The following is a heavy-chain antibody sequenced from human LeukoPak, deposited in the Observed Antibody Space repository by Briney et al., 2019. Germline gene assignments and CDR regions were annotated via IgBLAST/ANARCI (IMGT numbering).Heavy chain of an antibody. CDR2: ISGSGGST. Sequence: PGGSLRLSCAASGFTFSSYAMSWVRQASGKGLEWVSAISGSGGSTYYADSVKGRFTISRDNSKNTLYLQMNSLRAEDTAVYYCAKDTYYYDSSGYYDYWGQGTLVTVSS. CDR1: GFTFSSYA. J-gene: IGHJ4*02. D-gene: IGHD3-22*01. CDR3: AKDTYYYDSSGYYDY. V-gene: IGHV3-23*01.